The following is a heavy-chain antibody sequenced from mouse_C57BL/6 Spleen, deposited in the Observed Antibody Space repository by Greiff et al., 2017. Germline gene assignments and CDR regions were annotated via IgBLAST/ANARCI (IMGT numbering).Heavy chain of an antibody. CDR1: GYTFTSYW. J-gene: IGHJ1*03. D-gene: IGHD2-4*01. V-gene: IGHV1-64*01. CDR2: IHPNSGST. Sequence: QVQLQQPGAELVKPGASVKLSCKASGYTFTSYWMHWVKQRPGQGLEWIGMIHPNSGSTNYNEKFKSKATLTVDKSSSTAYMQLSSLTSEDSAVYYCARSSDYDYSTWYFDVWGTGTTVTVSS. CDR3: ARSSDYDYSTWYFDV.